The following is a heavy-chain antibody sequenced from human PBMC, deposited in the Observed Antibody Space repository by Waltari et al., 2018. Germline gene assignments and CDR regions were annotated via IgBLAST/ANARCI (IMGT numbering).Heavy chain of an antibody. CDR2: IYTSGST. Sequence: QVQLQESGPGLVKPSETLSLTCTVSGGSISSYYWSWIRQPAGKGLEWIGRIYTSGSTNYNPSLKSRVTMSVDTSKNQFSLKLSSVTAADTAVYYCARSWLCSSTSCHADMDVWGKGTTVTISS. V-gene: IGHV4-4*07. CDR1: GGSISSYY. J-gene: IGHJ6*03. D-gene: IGHD2-2*01. CDR3: ARSWLCSSTSCHADMDV.